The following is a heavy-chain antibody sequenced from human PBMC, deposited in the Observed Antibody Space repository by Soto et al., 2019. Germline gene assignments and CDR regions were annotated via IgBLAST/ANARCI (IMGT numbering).Heavy chain of an antibody. CDR1: GYTFYSYD. CDR3: GRAPATVPTERALGY. J-gene: IGHJ4*02. CDR2: TSVYNGDS. Sequence: ASVKVACKTSGYTFYSYDITWVRQAPGQGLEWMGTTSVYNGDSNVAQNLQGRVTMTIDKSTATAYMDLKNLTSDDTAVYYCGRAPATVPTERALGYWGQGTLVTVSS. D-gene: IGHD4-17*01. V-gene: IGHV1-18*01.